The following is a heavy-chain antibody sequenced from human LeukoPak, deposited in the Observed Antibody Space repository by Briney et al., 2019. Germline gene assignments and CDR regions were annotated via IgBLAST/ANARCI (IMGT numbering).Heavy chain of an antibody. CDR2: IYTSGST. Sequence: SETLSLTCTVSGGSISSGSYYWSWIRQPAGKGLEWIGRIYTSGSTNYNPSLKSRVTISVDTSKNQFSLRLSSVTAADTAVYYCAREGLNMVRGVIPKEAWGWFDPWGQGTLVTVSS. CDR3: AREGLNMVRGVIPKEAWGWFDP. V-gene: IGHV4-61*02. D-gene: IGHD3-10*01. J-gene: IGHJ5*02. CDR1: GGSISSGSYY.